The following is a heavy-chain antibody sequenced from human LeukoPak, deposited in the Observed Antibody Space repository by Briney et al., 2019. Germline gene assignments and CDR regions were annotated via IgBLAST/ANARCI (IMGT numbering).Heavy chain of an antibody. CDR3: ARIMLEWFLDAFDI. CDR2: ISSSSSYI. Sequence: GGSLRLSCAASGFTFSSYSMNWVRQAPGKGLEWVSPISSSSSYIYYADSVKGRFTISRDNAKNSLYLQMNSLRAEDTAVYYCARIMLEWFLDAFDIWGQGTMVTVSS. D-gene: IGHD3-3*01. CDR1: GFTFSSYS. V-gene: IGHV3-21*01. J-gene: IGHJ3*02.